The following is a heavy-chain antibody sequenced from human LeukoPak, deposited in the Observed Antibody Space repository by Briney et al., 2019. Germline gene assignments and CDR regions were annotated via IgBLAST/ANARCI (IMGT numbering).Heavy chain of an antibody. CDR3: ARGYCSGGGCYSVENWFDP. CDR2: INLNSGGT. V-gene: IGHV1-2*06. D-gene: IGHD2-15*01. Sequence: ASVKVSCKASGYTFTGYYIFWVRQAPGQGLKWMGRINLNSGGTQYAQEFQGRVTMTRDTSISTAYMELSRLRSDDTAVYYCARGYCSGGGCYSVENWFDPWGQGTLVTVSS. J-gene: IGHJ5*02. CDR1: GYTFTGYY.